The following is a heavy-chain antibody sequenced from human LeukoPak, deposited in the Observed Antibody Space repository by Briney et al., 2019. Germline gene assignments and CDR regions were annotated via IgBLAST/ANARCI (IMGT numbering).Heavy chain of an antibody. CDR2: IFGSGGST. D-gene: IGHD6-19*01. CDR1: GFTFSSYA. CDR3: AKTTTGYSSGRFPGWPVDY. V-gene: IGHV3-23*01. Sequence: GGSLRLSCAASGFTFSSYAMSWVRQAPGKGLEWVSGIFGSGGSTHYADSVKGRFTISRDNSKNTVYLQMNSLGAEDTAVYYCAKTTTGYSSGRFPGWPVDYWGQGTLVTVSS. J-gene: IGHJ4*02.